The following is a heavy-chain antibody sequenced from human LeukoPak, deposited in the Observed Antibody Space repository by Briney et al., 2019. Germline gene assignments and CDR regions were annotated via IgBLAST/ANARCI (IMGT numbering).Heavy chain of an antibody. Sequence: GASVKVSCRVSGYTLTELSMHWVRQAPGKGLEWMGGFDPEDGETIYAQKFQGRVTMTEDTSTDTAYMELSSLRSEDTAVYYCATDHALRGSNYYDSSGSYWGQGTLVTVSS. CDR3: ATDHALRGSNYYDSSGSY. CDR1: GYTLTELS. D-gene: IGHD3-22*01. CDR2: FDPEDGET. J-gene: IGHJ4*02. V-gene: IGHV1-24*01.